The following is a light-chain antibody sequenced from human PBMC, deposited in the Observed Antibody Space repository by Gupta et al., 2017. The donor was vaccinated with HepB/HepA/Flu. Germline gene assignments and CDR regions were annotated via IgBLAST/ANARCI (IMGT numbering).Light chain of an antibody. CDR3: QSYDSSLSAVV. CDR1: SSNIGAGYD. Sequence: QSVLTQPPSVSGAPGQRVTISCTWSSSNIGAGYDVPWYQQLPGTAPKLLIYGNSNRPSGVPDRFSGSKSGTSASLAITGLQAEDEADYYCQSYDSSLSAVVFGGGTKLTVL. CDR2: GNS. J-gene: IGLJ2*01. V-gene: IGLV1-40*01.